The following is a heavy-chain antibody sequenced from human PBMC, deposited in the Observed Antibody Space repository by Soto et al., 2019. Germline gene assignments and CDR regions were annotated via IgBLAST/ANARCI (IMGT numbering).Heavy chain of an antibody. J-gene: IGHJ5*02. Sequence: ASVKVSCKASGYTFTSYAMHWVRQAPGQRLEWMGWINAGNGNTKYSQKFQGRVTITRDTSASTAYMELSSLRSEDTAVYYCASEWPRTGWFDPWGQGTLVTVSS. D-gene: IGHD5-12*01. V-gene: IGHV1-3*01. CDR2: INAGNGNT. CDR1: GYTFTSYA. CDR3: ASEWPRTGWFDP.